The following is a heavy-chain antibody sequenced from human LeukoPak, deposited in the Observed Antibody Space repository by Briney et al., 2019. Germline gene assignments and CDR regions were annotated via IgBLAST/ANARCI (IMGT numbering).Heavy chain of an antibody. Sequence: PSETLSLTCSVSGGSISGSTSYWGWIRQPPGEGLEWIGNIFHRGTTYHNPSLQRRVTFSVDTSKNLFFMNLTSVTVADTAVYYCARHGDRLRFAMDVWGQGTTVTVSS. CDR1: GGSISGSTSY. CDR2: IFHRGTT. J-gene: IGHJ6*02. V-gene: IGHV4-39*01. D-gene: IGHD2-21*02. CDR3: ARHGDRLRFAMDV.